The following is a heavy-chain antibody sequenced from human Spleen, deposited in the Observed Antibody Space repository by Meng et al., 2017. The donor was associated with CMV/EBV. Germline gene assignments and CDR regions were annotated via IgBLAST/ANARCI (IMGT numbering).Heavy chain of an antibody. D-gene: IGHD6-6*01. CDR2: IIPILGIA. CDR1: GGTFSSYA. V-gene: IGHV1-69*10. CDR3: ARGGILPIAARLFFDY. Sequence: SVKVSCKASGGTFSSYAISWVRQAPGQGLEWMGGIIPILGIANYAQKFQGRVTITADKSTSTAYMGLSSLRSEDTAVYYCARGGILPIAARLFFDYWGQGTLVTVSS. J-gene: IGHJ4*02.